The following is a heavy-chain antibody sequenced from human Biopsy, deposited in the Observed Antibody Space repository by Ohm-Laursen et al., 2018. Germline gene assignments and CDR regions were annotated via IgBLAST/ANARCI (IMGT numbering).Heavy chain of an antibody. Sequence: GTLSLTCSVSGGSIISYYWTWIRQPPGKGLEWIGHVYNGGITSYNPSLKSRVTISKDTSKNQFSLQVNSVTAADTAVYYCARTPRDSFWSGSYKRGLWFDPWGQGTLVIVSP. CDR2: VYNGGIT. V-gene: IGHV4-59*01. D-gene: IGHD3-3*01. CDR3: ARTPRDSFWSGSYKRGLWFDP. J-gene: IGHJ5*02. CDR1: GGSIISYY.